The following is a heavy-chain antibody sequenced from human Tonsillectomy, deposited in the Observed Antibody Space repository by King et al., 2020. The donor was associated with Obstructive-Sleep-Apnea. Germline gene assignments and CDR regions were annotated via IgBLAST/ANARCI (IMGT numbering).Heavy chain of an antibody. CDR1: VGSISSGGYY. J-gene: IGHJ4*02. V-gene: IGHV4-31*03. CDR3: ARGAGGVIVSYYFDY. CDR2: IYYSGST. Sequence: QLQESGPGLVKPSQTLSLTCTVSVGSISSGGYYWSWIRQHPGKGLEWSGDIYYSGSTYYNPSLKSRVTISVDTSKNQFSLKLSSVTAADTAVYYCARGAGGVIVSYYFDYWGQGTLVTVSS. D-gene: IGHD2-8*02.